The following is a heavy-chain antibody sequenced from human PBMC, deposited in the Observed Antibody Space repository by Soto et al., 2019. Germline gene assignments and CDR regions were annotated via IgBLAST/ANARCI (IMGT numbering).Heavy chain of an antibody. D-gene: IGHD3-3*01. CDR1: GGTFSSYA. Sequence: SVKVSCKASGGTFSSYAISWVRQAPGQGLEWMGGIIPIFGTANYAQKLQGRVTITADESTSTAYMELSSLRSEDTAVYYCARRYRRLWRGSSRDYHYYFGMDVWGQGTTVTVSS. CDR2: IIPIFGTA. J-gene: IGHJ6*02. V-gene: IGHV1-69*13. CDR3: ARRYRRLWRGSSRDYHYYFGMDV.